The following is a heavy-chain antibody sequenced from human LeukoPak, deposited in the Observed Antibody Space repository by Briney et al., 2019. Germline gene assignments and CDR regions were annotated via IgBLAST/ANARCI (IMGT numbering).Heavy chain of an antibody. CDR3: TRDVEVGTTVSYFDY. CDR2: IRGKAFGGTT. CDR1: GFTVSGNY. J-gene: IGHJ4*02. D-gene: IGHD4-11*01. Sequence: PGGSLRLSCAASGFTVSGNYMSWVRQAPGKGREWVGFIRGKAFGGTTEYAASVEGRFTISRDDSKSIAYLQMNSLKTEDTAVYFCTRDVEVGTTVSYFDYWGQGTLVTVSS. V-gene: IGHV3-49*04.